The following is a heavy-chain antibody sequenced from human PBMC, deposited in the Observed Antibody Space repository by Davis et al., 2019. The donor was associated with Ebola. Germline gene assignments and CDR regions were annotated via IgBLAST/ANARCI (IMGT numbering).Heavy chain of an antibody. CDR3: ARDEGGPVVAAGDYYYYGMDV. CDR2: IRYDGSNK. D-gene: IGHD3-22*01. Sequence: GESLKISCAASGFTFSSYGMHWVRQAPGKGLEWVAFIRYDGSNKYYADSVKGRFTISRDNSKNTLYLQMNSLRAEDTAVYYCARDEGGPVVAAGDYYYYGMDVWGKGTTVTVSS. J-gene: IGHJ6*04. CDR1: GFTFSSYG. V-gene: IGHV3-30*02.